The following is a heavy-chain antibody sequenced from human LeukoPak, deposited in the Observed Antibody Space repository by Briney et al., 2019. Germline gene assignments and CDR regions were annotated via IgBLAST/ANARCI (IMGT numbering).Heavy chain of an antibody. CDR2: INPSGGNT. D-gene: IGHD3-22*01. J-gene: IGHJ4*02. Sequence: ASVKVSFKASGYTFTSYYMHWVRQAPGQGLEWMGIINPSGGNTNYAQKFQERVTITRDMSTSTAYMELTSLRSEDTAVYYCAADLNYYDSSGSGDYWGQGTLVTVSS. CDR1: GYTFTSYY. V-gene: IGHV1-46*01. CDR3: AADLNYYDSSGSGDY.